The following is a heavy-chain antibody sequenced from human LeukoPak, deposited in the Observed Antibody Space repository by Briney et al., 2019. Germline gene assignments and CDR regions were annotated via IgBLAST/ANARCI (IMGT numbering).Heavy chain of an antibody. V-gene: IGHV4-34*01. CDR2: INQGGST. CDR3: ARPRWTTNYFDY. CDR1: GGSFSGYY. J-gene: IGHJ4*02. D-gene: IGHD5-24*01. Sequence: SETLSLTCAVYGGSFSGYYWSWIRQPPGKGLDWIGEINQGGSTNYNPPLKSRVTISVDTPKNQFSLKLTAVTAADTAVYYCARPRWTTNYFDYWGQGTMVTVSS.